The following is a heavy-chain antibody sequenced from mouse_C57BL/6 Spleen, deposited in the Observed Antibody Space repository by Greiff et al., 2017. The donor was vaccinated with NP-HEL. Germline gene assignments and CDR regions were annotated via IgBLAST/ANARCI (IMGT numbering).Heavy chain of an antibody. Sequence: QVQLQQSGAELVKPGASVKLSCKASGYTFTEYTIHWVKQRSGQGLEWIGWFYPGSGSIKYNEKFKDKATLTADKSSSTVYMELSRLTSEDSAVYFCARHEEEALCGYGYAMDYWGQGTSVTVSS. CDR1: GYTFTEYT. V-gene: IGHV1-62-2*01. CDR2: FYPGSGSI. J-gene: IGHJ4*01. D-gene: IGHD2-2*01. CDR3: ARHEEEALCGYGYAMDY.